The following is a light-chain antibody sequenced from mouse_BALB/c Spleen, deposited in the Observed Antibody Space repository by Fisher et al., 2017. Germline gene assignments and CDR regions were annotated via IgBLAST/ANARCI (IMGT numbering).Light chain of an antibody. V-gene: IGKV4-53*01. CDR2: GTS. J-gene: IGKJ2*01. Sequence: DIVLTQTTALMAASPGEKVTMTCSASSSVSSSYLHWYQQKSETSPKPWIYGTSNLASGVPVRFSGSGSGTSYSLTISRMEAEDAATYYCQQRSSYPPTFGGGTKLEIK. CDR1: SSVSSSY. CDR3: QQRSSYPPT.